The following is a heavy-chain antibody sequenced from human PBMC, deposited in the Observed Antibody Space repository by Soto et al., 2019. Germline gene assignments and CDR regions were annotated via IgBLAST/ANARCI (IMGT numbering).Heavy chain of an antibody. CDR3: AGRIDYVSAFDI. J-gene: IGHJ3*02. Sequence: ASVKVSCKASGYTFTSYAMHWVRQAPGQRLEWMGWINAGNGNTKYSQKFQGRVTITRDTSASTAYMELSSLRSEDTAVYYCAGRIDYVSAFDIWGQGTMVTVSS. V-gene: IGHV1-3*01. CDR2: INAGNGNT. D-gene: IGHD4-17*01. CDR1: GYTFTSYA.